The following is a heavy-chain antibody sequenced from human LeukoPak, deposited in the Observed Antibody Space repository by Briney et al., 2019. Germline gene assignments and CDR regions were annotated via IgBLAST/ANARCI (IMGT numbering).Heavy chain of an antibody. V-gene: IGHV3-30*04. CDR1: GITFNTYS. Sequence: GGSLRLSCAASGITFNTYSMHWVRQAPGKGLEWVAAISYDGSNKYYADSVKGRFTVSRDNSKNTLYLQLNSLRAEDTAVYYCARGHPSRQRYPRGQQLVGRFDYWGQGTLVTVSS. D-gene: IGHD6-13*01. CDR3: ARGHPSRQRYPRGQQLVGRFDY. CDR2: ISYDGSNK. J-gene: IGHJ4*02.